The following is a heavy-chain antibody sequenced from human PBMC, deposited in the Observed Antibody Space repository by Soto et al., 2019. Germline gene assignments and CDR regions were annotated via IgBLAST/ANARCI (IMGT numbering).Heavy chain of an antibody. V-gene: IGHV3-74*03. CDR2: IHSDGATT. CDR3: ARGGIGSFDY. CDR1: GFTFTDYW. J-gene: IGHJ4*02. D-gene: IGHD3-16*01. Sequence: EVHLVESGGGLVQPGGSLRLSCAASGFTFTDYWIHWVRQSPGKGLVWVSHIHSDGATTTYADSVKGRFTISRDNARNTVPLQMNGLRAEDTAVYYCARGGIGSFDYWGQGALVSVSS.